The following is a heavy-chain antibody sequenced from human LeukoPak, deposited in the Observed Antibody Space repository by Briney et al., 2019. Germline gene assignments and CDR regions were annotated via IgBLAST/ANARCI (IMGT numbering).Heavy chain of an antibody. V-gene: IGHV1-3*01. CDR3: ARGGTLLWFGELDY. CDR1: GYTFTNYA. D-gene: IGHD3-10*01. CDR2: INAGSGNT. J-gene: IGHJ4*02. Sequence: ASVKVSCKASGYTFTNYAIHWVRQAPGQRLEWMGWINAGSGNTKYSQKFQGRVTITRDTSASTAYMELSSLRSKDTAVYYCARGGTLLWFGELDYWGQGTLVTVSS.